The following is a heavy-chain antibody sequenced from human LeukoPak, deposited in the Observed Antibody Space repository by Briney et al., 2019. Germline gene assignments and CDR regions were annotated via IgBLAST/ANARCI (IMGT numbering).Heavy chain of an antibody. CDR1: GFTLTELS. CDR2: FDPEDGET. J-gene: IGHJ5*02. V-gene: IGHV1-24*01. D-gene: IGHD3-22*01. Sequence: GASVKVSCKVSGFTLTELSMHWVRQAPGKGLEWMGSFDPEDGETIYAQKFQGRVTMTEDTSTDTAYMELSSLRSEDTAVYYCATYDSSAVPNPWGQGTLVTVSS. CDR3: ATYDSSAVPNP.